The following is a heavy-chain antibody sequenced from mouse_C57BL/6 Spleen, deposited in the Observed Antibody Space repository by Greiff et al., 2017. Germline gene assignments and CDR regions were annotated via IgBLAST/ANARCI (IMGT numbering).Heavy chain of an antibody. Sequence: EVKLVESGGGLVKPGGSLKLSCAASGFTFSSYAMSWVRQTPEKRLEWVATISDGGSYTYYPDNVKGRFTISKDNAKNNLYLQMSHLKSEDTAMYYCARDRVSYGNYLDYWGQGTTLTVSS. V-gene: IGHV5-4*01. CDR3: ARDRVSYGNYLDY. D-gene: IGHD2-1*01. CDR1: GFTFSSYA. J-gene: IGHJ2*01. CDR2: ISDGGSYT.